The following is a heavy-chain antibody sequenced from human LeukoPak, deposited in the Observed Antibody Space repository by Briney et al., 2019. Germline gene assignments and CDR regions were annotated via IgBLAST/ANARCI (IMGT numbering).Heavy chain of an antibody. CDR3: ARESLLGYYYYMDV. V-gene: IGHV3-11*04. D-gene: IGHD2-21*01. J-gene: IGHJ6*03. Sequence: GGSLRLSCAASGFTFSDYYMSWIRQAPGKGLEWVSHISSSGSTIYYADSVKGRFTISRDNAKNSLYLQMNSLRAEDTAVYYCARESLLGYYYYMDVWGKGTTVTVSS. CDR1: GFTFSDYY. CDR2: ISSSGSTI.